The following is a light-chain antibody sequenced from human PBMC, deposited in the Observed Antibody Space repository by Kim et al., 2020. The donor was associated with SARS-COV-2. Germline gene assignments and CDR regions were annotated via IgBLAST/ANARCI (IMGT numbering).Light chain of an antibody. Sequence: TSTGQSIKRKSDHVYRQRQGQAQVLVIYYVSDRPSGTAERLSGSNSEEADTLTISRVETGDKDDYYCYVWDSSSDNVVFGGGTKLTVL. CDR1: SIKRKS. J-gene: IGLJ2*01. CDR2: YVS. CDR3: YVWDSSSDNVV. V-gene: IGLV3-21*01.